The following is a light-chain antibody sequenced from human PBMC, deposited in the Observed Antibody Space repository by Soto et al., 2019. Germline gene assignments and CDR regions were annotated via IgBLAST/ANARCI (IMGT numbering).Light chain of an antibody. Sequence: EIVLTQSAGTLSLSAGERATLSCGASQSVSSNYLAWYQQKNGQAPKVLIYRASIRATGIPDRFTGSGSGTDFNLTISRLETEDFAVYYCQQYGSSPLTFGGGTKVDIK. J-gene: IGKJ4*01. CDR1: QSVSSNY. CDR2: RAS. CDR3: QQYGSSPLT. V-gene: IGKV3-20*01.